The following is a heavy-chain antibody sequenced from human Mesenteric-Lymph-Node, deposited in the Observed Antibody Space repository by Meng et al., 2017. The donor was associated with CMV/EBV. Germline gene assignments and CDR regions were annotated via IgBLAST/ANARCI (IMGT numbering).Heavy chain of an antibody. CDR1: GLTFSNYG. J-gene: IGHJ5*02. CDR3: AKDHDILTEILDP. V-gene: IGHV3-30*02. CDR2: IQFDGSNK. Sequence: CEVSGLTFSNYGMHWVRQAPGKGLEWVSFIQFDGSNKDYADSVKGRFTITRDNSKNMLYLQMSSLRADDTAVYYCAKDHDILTEILDPWGQGTLVTVSS. D-gene: IGHD3-9*01.